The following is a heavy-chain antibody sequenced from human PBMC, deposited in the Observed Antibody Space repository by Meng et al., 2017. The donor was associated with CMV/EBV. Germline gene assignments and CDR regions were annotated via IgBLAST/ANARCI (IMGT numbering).Heavy chain of an antibody. Sequence: VRRVGSGGGLVQPGGSLRRSCAASGSNCKNDWMHWVRQVPGKGLVGVSRIDTGGSIRDYADSVKGRFTISRDNSNKILYLQMNSLRAEDTAIYYCARELSGARDYWGQGILVTVSS. CDR2: IDTGGSIR. CDR3: ARELSGARDY. V-gene: IGHV3-74*01. J-gene: IGHJ4*02. D-gene: IGHD1-26*01. CDR1: GSNCKNDW.